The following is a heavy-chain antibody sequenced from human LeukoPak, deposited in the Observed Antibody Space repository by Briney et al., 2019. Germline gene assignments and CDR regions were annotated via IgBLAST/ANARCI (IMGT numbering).Heavy chain of an antibody. J-gene: IGHJ6*03. CDR3: ARDEEVVGYCSSTSCRRGGYYYYYMDV. D-gene: IGHD2-2*01. Sequence: SSQTLSLTCTVSGGSISSYYWSWIRQPAGKGLEWIGRIYTSGSTNYNPSLKSRVTISVDTSKNQFSLKLSSVTAADTAVYYCARDEEVVGYCSSTSCRRGGYYYYYMDVWGKGTTVTISS. CDR2: IYTSGST. CDR1: GGSISSYY. V-gene: IGHV4-4*07.